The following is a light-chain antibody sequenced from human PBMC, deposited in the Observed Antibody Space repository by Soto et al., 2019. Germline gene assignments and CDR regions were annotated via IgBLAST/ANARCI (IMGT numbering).Light chain of an antibody. V-gene: IGKV1-12*01. CDR3: QQANSFPWT. CDR1: QAISSW. J-gene: IGKJ1*01. CDR2: AAS. Sequence: DIQVTQSPSSVSASVGDRVTITCRASQAISSWLAWYQQKPGEAPKLLIFAASRLKSGVPSRFSGSGSGTNFSLAISSLQPEDSASYYCQQANSFPWTFGLGTKVEIK.